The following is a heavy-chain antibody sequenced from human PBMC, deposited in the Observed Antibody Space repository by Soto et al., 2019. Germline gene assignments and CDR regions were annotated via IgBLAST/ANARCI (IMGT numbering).Heavy chain of an antibody. J-gene: IGHJ4*02. D-gene: IGHD6-13*01. V-gene: IGHV1-8*01. Sequence: QVQLVQSGAEVKKPGASVKVSCKASGYTFTSYDINWVRQATGQGLEWMGWMNPNSGNTGYAQKFQGRVTMTRNTSISTAYMELSSLRSGYTAVYYCASAPSGGVAAGPSFDYWGQGTLVTVSS. CDR3: ASAPSGGVAAGPSFDY. CDR1: GYTFTSYD. CDR2: MNPNSGNT.